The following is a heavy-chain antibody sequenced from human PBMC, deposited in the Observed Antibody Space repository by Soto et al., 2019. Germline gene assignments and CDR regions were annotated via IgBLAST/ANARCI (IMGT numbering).Heavy chain of an antibody. CDR3: AKYYYDSSTFSLDY. D-gene: IGHD3-22*01. CDR2: MDGGGGST. Sequence: EVQLLESGGGLIQPGGSLRLSFAASGFTFSSYAMSWARQAPGKGLEWASAMDGGGGSTFYADSVKGRFTISRDNSKNTLYLQMNSLRADDTAVYYCAKYYYDSSTFSLDYWGQGTLVTVSS. J-gene: IGHJ4*02. V-gene: IGHV3-23*01. CDR1: GFTFSSYA.